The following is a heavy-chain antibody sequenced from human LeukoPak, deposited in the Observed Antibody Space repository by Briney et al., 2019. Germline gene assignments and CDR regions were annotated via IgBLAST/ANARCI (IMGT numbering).Heavy chain of an antibody. V-gene: IGHV4-4*07. CDR1: GGSISTYY. CDR2: IYTRGST. D-gene: IGHD1-1*01. J-gene: IGHJ5*02. Sequence: SGTLSLTCIVSGGSISTYYWSWIRQPAGKGLEWIGRIYTRGSTNYNPSLKSRVTMSVDTSKNQFSLKLSSVTAADTAVYYCARDDRNNFLFDPWGQGTLVTVSS. CDR3: ARDDRNNFLFDP.